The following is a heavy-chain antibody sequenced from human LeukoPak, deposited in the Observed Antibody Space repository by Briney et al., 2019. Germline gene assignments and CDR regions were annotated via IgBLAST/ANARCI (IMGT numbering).Heavy chain of an antibody. J-gene: IGHJ4*02. Sequence: ASVKVSCKASGYTFTSYYMHWVRQAPGQGLEWMGRINAGNGNTKYSQKFQGRVTITRDTSASTAYMELSSLRSEDTAVYYCARGPEPLYYYDSSGYYPHWGQGTLVTVSS. CDR1: GYTFTSYY. CDR3: ARGPEPLYYYDSSGYYPH. V-gene: IGHV1-3*01. CDR2: INAGNGNT. D-gene: IGHD3-22*01.